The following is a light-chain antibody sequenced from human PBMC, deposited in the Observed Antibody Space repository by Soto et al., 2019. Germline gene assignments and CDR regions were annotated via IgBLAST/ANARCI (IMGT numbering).Light chain of an antibody. V-gene: IGKV1-39*01. Sequence: DIQMTQSPSSLSASVGERVTITCRASQSISSYLNWYQQKPGKAPKLLIYAESSLQSGVPSRFSGSGSGTDFTLTIRSLQPEDFATYYCQQSYSTPWTFGQGTKVEIK. CDR3: QQSYSTPWT. CDR2: AES. J-gene: IGKJ1*01. CDR1: QSISSY.